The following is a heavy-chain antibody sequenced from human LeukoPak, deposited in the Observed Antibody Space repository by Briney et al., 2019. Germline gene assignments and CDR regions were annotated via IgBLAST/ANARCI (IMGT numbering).Heavy chain of an antibody. CDR2: ISSGGGTI. CDR3: AKDQGGHTFGIIDY. J-gene: IGHJ4*02. D-gene: IGHD3-3*01. Sequence: PGGSLRLSCAASGFTFSDYYMSYIRQAPGRGLEWVSYISSGGGTIHYADSVKGRFTISRDNAKNSLYLQMNSLRAEDTAVYYCAKDQGGHTFGIIDYWGQGTLVTVSS. V-gene: IGHV3-11*04. CDR1: GFTFSDYY.